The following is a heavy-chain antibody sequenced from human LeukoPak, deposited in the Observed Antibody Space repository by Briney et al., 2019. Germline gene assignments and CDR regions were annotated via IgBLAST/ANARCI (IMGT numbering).Heavy chain of an antibody. CDR3: AKIHQNRVVVDAKGAFDI. J-gene: IGHJ3*02. V-gene: IGHV3-23*01. CDR2: IGSSGGGT. CDR1: GLTFNNYA. D-gene: IGHD2-15*01. Sequence: GGSLRLSCEASGLTFNNYAMHWVRQSSGKGLEWVSGIGSSGGGTYYADSVKGRFTISRDASKDTVYLQMDSLRAEDTAIYYCAKIHQNRVVVDAKGAFDIWGQGTVVTVSS.